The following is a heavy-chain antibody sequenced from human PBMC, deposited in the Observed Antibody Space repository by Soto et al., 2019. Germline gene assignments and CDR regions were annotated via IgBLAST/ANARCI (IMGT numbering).Heavy chain of an antibody. CDR2: VYNGNT. CDR1: GGSSSGYY. V-gene: IGHV4-59*12. D-gene: IGHD1-20*01. Sequence: SETLSLTWTISGGSSSGYYWTWIRQSTGKGLEYIGYVYNGNTHYNPSLKSRVTISVDTSKNQFSLKLSSVTAADTAVYYCARGLYNWNYFDYWGQGTLVTVSS. J-gene: IGHJ4*02. CDR3: ARGLYNWNYFDY.